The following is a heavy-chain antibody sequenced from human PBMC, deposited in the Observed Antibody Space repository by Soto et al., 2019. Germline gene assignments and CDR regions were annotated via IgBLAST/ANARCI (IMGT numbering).Heavy chain of an antibody. CDR3: ARGVGAPRPYYYYGMDV. D-gene: IGHD1-26*01. V-gene: IGHV3-7*05. J-gene: IGHJ6*02. Sequence: GGSLRLSCAASGFTFSSYWMSWVRQAPGKGLEWVANIKQDGSEKYYVDSVKGRFTISRDNAKNSLYLQMNSLRAEDTAVYYCARGVGAPRPYYYYGMDVWGQGTTVTVSS. CDR2: IKQDGSEK. CDR1: GFTFSSYW.